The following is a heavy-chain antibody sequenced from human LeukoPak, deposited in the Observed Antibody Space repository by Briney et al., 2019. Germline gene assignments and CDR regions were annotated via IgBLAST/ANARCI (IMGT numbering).Heavy chain of an antibody. Sequence: GGSLRLSCAASGFTFSTYSMNWVRQAPGKGLEWVANIKQDGSEKYYVDSVKGRFTISRDNAKNSLYLQMNSLRAEDTAVYYCARNELDCSSTSCYYYYGMDVWGQGTTVTVSS. V-gene: IGHV3-7*01. J-gene: IGHJ6*02. CDR2: IKQDGSEK. CDR1: GFTFSTYS. CDR3: ARNELDCSSTSCYYYYGMDV. D-gene: IGHD2-2*01.